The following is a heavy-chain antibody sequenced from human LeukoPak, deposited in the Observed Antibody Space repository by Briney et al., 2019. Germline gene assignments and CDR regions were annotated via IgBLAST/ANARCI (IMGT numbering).Heavy chain of an antibody. V-gene: IGHV3-30*02. CDR1: GFTFSGHA. CDR2: IGNDGRDQ. D-gene: IGHD7-27*01. J-gene: IGHJ4*02. Sequence: GGSLRLSCAASGFTFSGHAMHWVRQTPGAGLERVAIIGNDGRDQHYSESVKGRFTISRDNSKNTLFLQLNSLRPEDTALYLCARDLMWGFDYWGQGTLVTVSS. CDR3: ARDLMWGFDY.